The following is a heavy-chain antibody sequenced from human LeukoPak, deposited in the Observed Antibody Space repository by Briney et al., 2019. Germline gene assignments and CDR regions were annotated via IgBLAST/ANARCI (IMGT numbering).Heavy chain of an antibody. CDR3: AKGEKTRPFGGVIDY. D-gene: IGHD3-16*02. J-gene: IGHJ4*02. Sequence: GGSLRLSCAASGFIFSNYGMNWVRQAPGKGLEWVAAISASGSATSYADSVRGRFTISRDNSKNTLYLQMNSLRAEDTAVYYCAKGEKTRPFGGVIDYWGQGTLVTVSS. CDR2: ISASGSAT. CDR1: GFIFSNYG. V-gene: IGHV3-23*01.